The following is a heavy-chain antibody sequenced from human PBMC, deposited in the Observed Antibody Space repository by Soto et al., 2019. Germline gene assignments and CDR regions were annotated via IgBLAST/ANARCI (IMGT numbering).Heavy chain of an antibody. CDR1: GFTFSSYA. CDR2: ISYDGSNK. Sequence: QVPLVESGGGVVQPGRSLRLSCAASGFTFSSYAMHWVRQAPGKGLEWVAVISYDGSNKYYADSVKGRFTISRDNSKNTLYLQMNSLRAEDTAVYYCARDYSGYDTLPHDYWGQGTLVTVSS. CDR3: ARDYSGYDTLPHDY. J-gene: IGHJ4*02. D-gene: IGHD5-12*01. V-gene: IGHV3-30-3*01.